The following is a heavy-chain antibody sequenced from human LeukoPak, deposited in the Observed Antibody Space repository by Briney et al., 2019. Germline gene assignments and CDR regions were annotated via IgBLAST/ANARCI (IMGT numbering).Heavy chain of an antibody. D-gene: IGHD3-10*02. CDR2: MSPNSGNT. Sequence: GASVKVSCKTSGYTFTVYDINRVRQAPGKGPEWMGWMSPNSGNTGYAQKFQGRVTMTRNTAITTAYMELSSLTPDDTAVYYCARGNVRSFDYWGQGTLVIASS. CDR3: ARGNVRSFDY. J-gene: IGHJ4*02. CDR1: GYTFTVYD. V-gene: IGHV1-8*01.